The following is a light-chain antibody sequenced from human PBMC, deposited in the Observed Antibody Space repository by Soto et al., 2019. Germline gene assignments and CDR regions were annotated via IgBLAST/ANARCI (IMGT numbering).Light chain of an antibody. Sequence: QSALTQPASVSGSPGQSITISCTGTNSDVGSHNFVSWYQQYPGKAPKLLIYEASKRPSGLSNRFSGSKSGNTASLTISGLQAEDEADYYCCSLTNGDTCVFVGGTKLTVL. V-gene: IGLV2-23*01. J-gene: IGLJ3*02. CDR3: CSLTNGDTCV. CDR2: EAS. CDR1: NSDVGSHNF.